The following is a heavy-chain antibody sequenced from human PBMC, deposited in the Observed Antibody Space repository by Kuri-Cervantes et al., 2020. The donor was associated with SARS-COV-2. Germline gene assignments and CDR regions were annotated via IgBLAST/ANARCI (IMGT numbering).Heavy chain of an antibody. CDR3: ARTDIVLMVYAIFREDY. V-gene: IGHV1-18*01. J-gene: IGHJ4*02. D-gene: IGHD2-8*01. CDR2: ISAYNGNT. Sequence: ASVKVSCKASGYTFTSYGISWVRQAPGQGLEWMGWISAYNGNTNYAQKLQGRVTMTTDTSTSTAYMEPRSLRSDDTAVYYCARTDIVLMVYAIFREDYWGQGTLVTVSS. CDR1: GYTFTSYG.